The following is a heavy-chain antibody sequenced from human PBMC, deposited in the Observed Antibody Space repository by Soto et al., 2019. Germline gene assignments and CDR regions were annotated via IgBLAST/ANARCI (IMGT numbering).Heavy chain of an antibody. V-gene: IGHV4-30-4*01. J-gene: IGHJ6*02. CDR2: IYYSGST. Sequence: SETLSLTCTVSGGSISSGDYYWSWIRQPPGKGLEWIGYIYYSGSTYYNPSLKSRVTISVDTSKNQFSLKLSSVTAADTAVYYCARDQTLGVRGVILLCMDVSGPGTTVTVS. CDR1: GGSISSGDYY. CDR3: ARDQTLGVRGVILLCMDV. D-gene: IGHD3-10*01.